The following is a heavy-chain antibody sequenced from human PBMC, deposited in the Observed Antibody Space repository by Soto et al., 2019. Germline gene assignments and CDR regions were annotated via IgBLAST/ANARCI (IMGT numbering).Heavy chain of an antibody. J-gene: IGHJ4*02. CDR3: AREITLPYSSSWSDY. D-gene: IGHD6-13*01. Sequence: PGGSLRLSCAASGFTFSDYYMSWIRQAPGKGLEWVSYISSSSSYTNYADSVKGRFTISRDNAKNSLYLQMNSLRAEDTAVYCCAREITLPYSSSWSDYWGQGTLVTVS. CDR2: ISSSSSYT. CDR1: GFTFSDYY. V-gene: IGHV3-11*06.